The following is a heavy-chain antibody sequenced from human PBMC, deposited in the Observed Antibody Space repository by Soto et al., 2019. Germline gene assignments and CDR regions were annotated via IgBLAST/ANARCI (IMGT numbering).Heavy chain of an antibody. V-gene: IGHV3-23*01. J-gene: IGHJ6*03. Sequence: GGSLRLSCAASGFTFSSYAMSWVRQAPGKGLEWVSAISGSGGSTYYADSVKGRFTISRDNSKNTLYLQMNSLRAEDTAVYYCAKDADSPIMVYRIASYYYYYMDVWGKGTTVTVSS. CDR1: GFTFSSYA. CDR3: AKDADSPIMVYRIASYYYYYMDV. CDR2: ISGSGGST. D-gene: IGHD2-8*01.